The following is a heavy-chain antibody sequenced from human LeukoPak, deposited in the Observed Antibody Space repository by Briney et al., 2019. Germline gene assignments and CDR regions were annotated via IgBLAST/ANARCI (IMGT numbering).Heavy chain of an antibody. D-gene: IGHD4-17*01. V-gene: IGHV1-2*06. CDR2: ISPKSGDT. CDR3: ASGTYGDYSFDF. Sequence: ASVKVSCKASGYTFTGYYIHWVRQAPGQGLEWMGRISPKSGDTDYSQKFRGGVTLTSDSSITTAYMELNRLTSDATAVYYCASGTYGDYSFDFWGQGTLVTVSS. J-gene: IGHJ4*02. CDR1: GYTFTGYY.